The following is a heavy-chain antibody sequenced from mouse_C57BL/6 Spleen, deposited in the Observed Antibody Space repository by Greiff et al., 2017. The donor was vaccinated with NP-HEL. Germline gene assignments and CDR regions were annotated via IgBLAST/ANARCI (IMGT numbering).Heavy chain of an antibody. D-gene: IGHD3-3*01. Sequence: QVQLQQSGAELARPGASVKLSCKASGYTFTSYGISWVKQRTGQGLEWIGEIYPRSGNTYYNEKFKGKATLTADKSSSTAYMELRSLTSEDAAVYFCARWGGHYYAMDYWGQGTSVTVSS. CDR3: ARWGGHYYAMDY. CDR1: GYTFTSYG. CDR2: IYPRSGNT. V-gene: IGHV1-81*01. J-gene: IGHJ4*01.